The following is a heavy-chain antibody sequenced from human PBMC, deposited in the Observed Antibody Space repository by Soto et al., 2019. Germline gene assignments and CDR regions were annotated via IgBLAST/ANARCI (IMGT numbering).Heavy chain of an antibody. CDR2: IKQDGSEK. Sequence: GGSLRLSCAASGFTFSSYWMSWVRQAPGKGLEWVANIKQDGSEKYYVDSVKGRFTISRDNAKNSLYLQMNSLRAEDTAVYYCARVTTQMVVVFYYYMDVWGKGTTVTVSS. CDR3: ARVTTQMVVVFYYYMDV. V-gene: IGHV3-7*04. D-gene: IGHD6-13*01. CDR1: GFTFSSYW. J-gene: IGHJ6*03.